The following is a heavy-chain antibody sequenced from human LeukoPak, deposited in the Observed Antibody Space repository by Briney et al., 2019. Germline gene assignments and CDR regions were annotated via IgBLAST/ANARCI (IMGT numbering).Heavy chain of an antibody. CDR2: IRDEGVTK. Sequence: PGGSLRLSCATSGSNFDNYCMHWVRQAPGKGLECLTLIRDEGVTKFYADSVKGRFTVSRDNSKGTLYLQMKSLRIEDTALYYCGKCFGANENYFYMDVWGKGTTVTVSS. J-gene: IGHJ6*03. CDR1: GSNFDNYC. V-gene: IGHV3-30*02. D-gene: IGHD1-1*01. CDR3: GKCFGANENYFYMDV.